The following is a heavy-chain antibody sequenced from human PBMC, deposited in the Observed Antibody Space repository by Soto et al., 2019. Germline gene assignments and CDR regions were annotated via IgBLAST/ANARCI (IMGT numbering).Heavy chain of an antibody. CDR2: ICCGGGIT. D-gene: IGHD3-3*01. CDR3: AKDFSYDFWSGYYSREHYYDGMDV. CDR1: GFTFSNYA. J-gene: IGHJ6*02. Sequence: PGGSLRLSCAASGFTFSNYAMSWVRQSPGKGLEWVAAICCGGGITYNAYSKKGRITFARNNSKNTLYLQMCSMRAETTAVYHGAKDFSYDFWSGYYSREHYYDGMDVWGQGTTVTVS. V-gene: IGHV3-23*01.